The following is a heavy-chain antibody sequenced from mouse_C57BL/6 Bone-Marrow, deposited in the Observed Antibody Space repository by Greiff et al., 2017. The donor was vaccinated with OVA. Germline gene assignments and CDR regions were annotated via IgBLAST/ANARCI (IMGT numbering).Heavy chain of an antibody. CDR2: IYPRSGNT. CDR3: ARRAYYYGLDY. J-gene: IGHJ2*01. CDR1: GYTFTSYG. V-gene: IGHV1-81*01. D-gene: IGHD1-1*01. Sequence: VKLMESGAELARPGASVKLSCKASGYTFTSYGISWVKQRTGQGLEWIGEIYPRSGNTYYNEKFKGKATLTADKSSSTAYMELRSLTSEDSAVYFCARRAYYYGLDYWGQGTTLTVSS.